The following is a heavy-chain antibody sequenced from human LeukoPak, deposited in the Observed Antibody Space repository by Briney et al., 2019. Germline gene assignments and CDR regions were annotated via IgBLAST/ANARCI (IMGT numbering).Heavy chain of an antibody. D-gene: IGHD3-9*01. CDR3: AKDQVKDILTGYCFDY. V-gene: IGHV3-23*01. CDR2: INGSGGST. Sequence: GGSLRLSCAASGFTFSAYTMNWVRLAPGKGLEWVSAINGSGGSTYYADSVKGRFTISRDNSKNTLYLQMNSLRAEDTAVYYCAKDQVKDILTGYCFDYWGQGTLVTVS. J-gene: IGHJ4*02. CDR1: GFTFSAYT.